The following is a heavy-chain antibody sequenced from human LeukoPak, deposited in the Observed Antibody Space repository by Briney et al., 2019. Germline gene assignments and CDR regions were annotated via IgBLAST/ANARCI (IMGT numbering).Heavy chain of an antibody. Sequence: PGGSPRLSCAASGFTFSNSWMHWVCQAPEKGLEWVADIKCDGSEKCYVDSVKGRLTISRDNAKNSLYLQVNSLRAEDMTVYYCVRGVGSSTSCYVRAFDIWGQGTMVTVSS. CDR2: IKCDGSEK. V-gene: IGHV3-52*01. J-gene: IGHJ3*02. CDR3: VRGVGSSTSCYVRAFDI. CDR1: GFTFSNSW. D-gene: IGHD2-2*01.